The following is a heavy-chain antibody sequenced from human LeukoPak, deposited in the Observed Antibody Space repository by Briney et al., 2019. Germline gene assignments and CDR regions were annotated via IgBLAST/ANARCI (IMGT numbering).Heavy chain of an antibody. J-gene: IGHJ3*02. CDR2: INPSGGST. D-gene: IGHD3-16*01. V-gene: IGHV1-46*01. Sequence: GASVKVSCKSSGYTFTSYGISWVRQAPGQGLEWMGMINPSGGSTTYAQKFQGRVTMTRDMSTSTVYMELSSLRSEDTAVYYCARSRLWSPRDAFDIWAQGTMVTVSS. CDR1: GYTFTSYG. CDR3: ARSRLWSPRDAFDI.